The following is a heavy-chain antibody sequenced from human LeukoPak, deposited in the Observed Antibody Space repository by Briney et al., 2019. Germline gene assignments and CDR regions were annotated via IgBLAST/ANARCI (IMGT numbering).Heavy chain of an antibody. CDR3: ARIMVTHWFDP. J-gene: IGHJ5*02. V-gene: IGHV1-2*02. CDR1: GYTFTSYG. D-gene: IGHD4-23*01. CDR2: INPNSGGT. Sequence: ASVKVSCKASGYTFTSYGISWVRQAPGQGLEWMGWINPNSGGTNYAQKFQGRVTMTRDTSISTAYMELSRLRSDDTAVYYCARIMVTHWFDPWGQGTLVTVSS.